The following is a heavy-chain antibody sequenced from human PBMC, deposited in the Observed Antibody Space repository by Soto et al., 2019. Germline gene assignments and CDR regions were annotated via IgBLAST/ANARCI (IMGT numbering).Heavy chain of an antibody. CDR3: AKGTYYYDSSGYYPDY. CDR1: GFTFSSYG. J-gene: IGHJ4*02. D-gene: IGHD3-22*01. V-gene: IGHV3-30*18. Sequence: GGSLRLSCAASGFTFSSYGMHWVRQAPGKGLEWVAVISYDGSNKYYADSVEGRFTMSRDNSKDTVFLQMNSLRAEDTAVYYCAKGTYYYDSSGYYPDYWGQGTMGTVSS. CDR2: ISYDGSNK.